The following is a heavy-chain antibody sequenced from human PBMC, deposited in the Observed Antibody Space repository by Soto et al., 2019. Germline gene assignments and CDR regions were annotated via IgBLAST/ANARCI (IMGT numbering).Heavy chain of an antibody. CDR2: IYPGDSDT. J-gene: IGHJ6*02. CDR3: ARLPWIQLWFYYGMDV. V-gene: IGHV5-51*01. Sequence: VASLKISCKGSGYSFNSYWIGWVRQMPGKGLEWMGIIYPGDSDTRYSPSFQGQVTISADKSISTAYLQWSSLKASDTAMYYCARLPWIQLWFYYGMDVWVQGTTVTVSS. D-gene: IGHD5-18*01. CDR1: GYSFNSYW.